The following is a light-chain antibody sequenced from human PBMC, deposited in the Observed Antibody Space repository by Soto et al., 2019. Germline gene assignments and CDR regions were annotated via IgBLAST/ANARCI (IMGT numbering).Light chain of an antibody. Sequence: EIVMTQSRDTLSVSPGENATLSCSASQSVNSNLAWYQQKRGQAPRLLIYDASTRATGIPARFSGSGSGTEFTLTISSLQSEDFAVYYCQQHNNWPPETFGQGTKVDI. V-gene: IGKV3-15*01. CDR2: DAS. CDR3: QQHNNWPPET. J-gene: IGKJ1*01. CDR1: QSVNSN.